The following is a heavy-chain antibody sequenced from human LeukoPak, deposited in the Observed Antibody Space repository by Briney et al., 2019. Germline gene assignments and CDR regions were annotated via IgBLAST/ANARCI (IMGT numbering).Heavy chain of an antibody. J-gene: IGHJ4*02. CDR2: ISAYNGNT. Sequence: GASVKVSCKASGYTFTSYGISWVRQAPGQGLEWMGWISAYNGNTNYAQKLQGRVSMTTDTPTSTAYMELRSLRSDDTAVYYCARGPVPPDYYDSSGPPPHFDYWGQGTLVTVSS. D-gene: IGHD3-22*01. V-gene: IGHV1-18*01. CDR3: ARGPVPPDYYDSSGPPPHFDY. CDR1: GYTFTSYG.